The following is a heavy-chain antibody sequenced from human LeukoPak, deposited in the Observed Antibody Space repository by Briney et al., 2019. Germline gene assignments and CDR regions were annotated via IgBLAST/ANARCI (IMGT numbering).Heavy chain of an antibody. V-gene: IGHV3-23*01. CDR1: QFKFNNFG. CDR2: ITASGSRA. D-gene: IGHD1-26*01. J-gene: IGHJ3*02. CDR3: ARVADELVGADGGAFDI. Sequence: GGSLRLSCATSQFKFNNFGMTWVRQAPGKGLEWVSSITASGSRAQYADSVQGRFTISRDNSKNTLYLQMNSLRAEDTAVYYCARVADELVGADGGAFDIWGQGTKVTVSS.